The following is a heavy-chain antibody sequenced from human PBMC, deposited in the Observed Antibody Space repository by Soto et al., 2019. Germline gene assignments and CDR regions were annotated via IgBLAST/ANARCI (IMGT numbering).Heavy chain of an antibody. CDR3: ARSFGLRGYSGYDSDGNPLNWFDP. Sequence: SETLSLTCTVSGGSISSYYWSWIRQPPGKGLDWSGYIYYSGSTNYNPSLKSRVTISVDTSKNQFSLKLRSVTAADTAVYYCARSFGLRGYSGYDSDGNPLNWFDPRGQGTLVTVSS. D-gene: IGHD5-12*01. J-gene: IGHJ5*02. CDR2: IYYSGST. CDR1: GGSISSYY. V-gene: IGHV4-59*01.